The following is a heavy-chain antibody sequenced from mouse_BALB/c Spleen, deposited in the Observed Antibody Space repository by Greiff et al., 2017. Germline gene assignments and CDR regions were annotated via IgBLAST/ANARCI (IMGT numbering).Heavy chain of an antibody. Sequence: VKLQESGAELVRPGTSVKISCKASGYTFTNYWLGWVKQRPGHGLEWIGDIYPGGGYTNYNEKFKGKATLTADTSSSTAYMQLSSLTSEDSAVYFCARNTMITTKFAYWGQGTLVTVSA. V-gene: IGHV1-63*02. D-gene: IGHD2-4*01. CDR3: ARNTMITTKFAY. CDR2: IYPGGGYT. J-gene: IGHJ3*01. CDR1: GYTFTNYW.